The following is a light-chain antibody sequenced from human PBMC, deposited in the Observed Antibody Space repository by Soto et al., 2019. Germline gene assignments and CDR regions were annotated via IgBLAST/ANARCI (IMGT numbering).Light chain of an antibody. V-gene: IGKV2-28*01. J-gene: IGKJ3*01. CDR2: LGS. CDR3: MQALQTPFN. CDR1: QSLLHSNGYNY. Sequence: DIVMTQSPLSLPVTPGEPASISCRSSQSLLHSNGYNYLDWYLQKPGQSPQLLIYLGSNRAYVVPDRFGGSGSGTDFTLKISRVEAEDVGVYYCMQALQTPFNFGNGTKVDIK.